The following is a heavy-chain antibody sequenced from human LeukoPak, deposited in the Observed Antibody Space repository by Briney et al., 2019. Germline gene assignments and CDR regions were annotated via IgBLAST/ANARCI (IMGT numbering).Heavy chain of an antibody. CDR1: GYTFSSYD. J-gene: IGHJ6*03. Sequence: ASVKVSCKASGYTFSSYDINWVRQATGQGLEWMGWMNPNSGNTAYAQKFQGRVTMTRNTSISTAYMELSSLRSEDTAVYYCARGDIVVVPAAVPANGPYYYYYMDVWGKGTTVTASS. CDR2: MNPNSGNT. D-gene: IGHD2-2*01. CDR3: ARGDIVVVPAAVPANGPYYYYYMDV. V-gene: IGHV1-8*01.